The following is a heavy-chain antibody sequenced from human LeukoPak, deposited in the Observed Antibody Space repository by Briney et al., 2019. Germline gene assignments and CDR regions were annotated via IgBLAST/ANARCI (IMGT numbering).Heavy chain of an antibody. V-gene: IGHV3-30*02. Sequence: GGSLRLSCAASGFTFSSYGMHWVRQAPGKGLEWVAFIRYDGSNKYYADSVKGRFTISRDNSKNTLYLQMNSLRAEDTAVYYCAKDALPYHYDSSGYRGGYFDYWGQGTLVTVSS. CDR1: GFTFSSYG. D-gene: IGHD3-22*01. CDR2: IRYDGSNK. CDR3: AKDALPYHYDSSGYRGGYFDY. J-gene: IGHJ4*02.